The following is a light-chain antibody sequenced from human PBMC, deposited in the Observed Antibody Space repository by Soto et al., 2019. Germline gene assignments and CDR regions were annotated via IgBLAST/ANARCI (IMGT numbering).Light chain of an antibody. CDR3: QVWDVSTVHYV. V-gene: IGLV3-21*02. CDR2: DDS. CDR1: NIGSKT. J-gene: IGLJ1*01. Sequence: YDLTQPPSMSVAPGQTARITCGGNNIGSKTVHWYQQKAGQAPVLVVYDDSDRPSGIPERFSGSNSGNTATLTISRVEAGDEADYYCQVWDVSTVHYVFGTGTKVTVL.